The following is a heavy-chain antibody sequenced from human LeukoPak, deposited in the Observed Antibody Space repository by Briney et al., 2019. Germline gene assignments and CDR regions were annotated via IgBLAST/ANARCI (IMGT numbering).Heavy chain of an antibody. CDR1: GFTFSSYS. D-gene: IGHD6-19*01. CDR3: ASISSGWYWDY. CDR2: ISSSSSYI. J-gene: IGHJ4*02. V-gene: IGHV3-21*01. Sequence: GGSLRLSCAASGFTFSSYSMNWVRQAPGKGLEWVSSISSSSSYIYYADSVKGRFTISRDNAKNSLYLQMNSLGAEDTAVYYCASISSGWYWDYWGQGTLVTVSS.